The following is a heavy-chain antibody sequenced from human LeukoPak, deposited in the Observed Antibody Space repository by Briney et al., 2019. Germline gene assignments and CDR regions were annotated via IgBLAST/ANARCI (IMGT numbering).Heavy chain of an antibody. CDR1: GFTFSSYS. CDR2: ISKSSTYI. Sequence: GGSLRLSCSASGFTFSSYSMNWVRQAPGKGLEWVSSISKSSTYIKYAESAKGRFTISRDDAKNSLYLQMNSLRAEDTAVYYCARGGGYCGGDCYGIDYWGQGTLVTVSS. V-gene: IGHV3-21*01. J-gene: IGHJ4*02. D-gene: IGHD2-21*01. CDR3: ARGGGYCGGDCYGIDY.